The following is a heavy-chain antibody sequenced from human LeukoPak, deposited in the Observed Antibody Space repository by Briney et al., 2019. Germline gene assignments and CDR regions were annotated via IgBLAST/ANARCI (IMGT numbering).Heavy chain of an antibody. Sequence: SCKASGYTFTSYAMHWVRQAPGKGLEWVAVISYDGSNKYYADSVKGRFTISRDNSKNTLYLQMNSLRAEDTAVYYCARDVDTAMADEYYYYGMDVWGQGTTVTVSS. CDR2: ISYDGSNK. D-gene: IGHD5-18*01. CDR1: GYTFTSYA. CDR3: ARDVDTAMADEYYYYGMDV. V-gene: IGHV3-30-3*01. J-gene: IGHJ6*02.